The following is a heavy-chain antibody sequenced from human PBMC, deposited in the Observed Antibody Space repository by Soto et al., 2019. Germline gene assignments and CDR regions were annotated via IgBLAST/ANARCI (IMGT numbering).Heavy chain of an antibody. Sequence: SETLSLTCTVSGVSIRSGGYYWSWVRQNPRRGLEWIGNIYNSGNTYYNPFLKSRLTISVDTSKNQFSLNLSSVTAADTAVYYCARDRLMATAGTARHYFGLDVWGQGTTVTVSS. J-gene: IGHJ6*02. V-gene: IGHV4-31*03. CDR2: IYNSGNT. CDR1: GVSIRSGGYY. CDR3: ARDRLMATAGTARHYFGLDV. D-gene: IGHD5-18*01.